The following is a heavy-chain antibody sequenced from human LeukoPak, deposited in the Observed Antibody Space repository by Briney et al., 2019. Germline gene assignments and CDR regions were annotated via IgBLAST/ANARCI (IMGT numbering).Heavy chain of an antibody. CDR1: GGSMSSYY. CDR2: IYYSGST. V-gene: IGHV4-59*08. J-gene: IGHJ4*02. D-gene: IGHD5-24*01. CDR3: ARHSRTGYNYLDY. Sequence: SETLSLTCTVSGGSMSSYYWSWIRQPPGKGLEWIGYIYYSGSTNNNPSLKSRVTISVDTPKNQFSLKLRSVTAADTAVYYCARHSRTGYNYLDYWGQGTLVTVSS.